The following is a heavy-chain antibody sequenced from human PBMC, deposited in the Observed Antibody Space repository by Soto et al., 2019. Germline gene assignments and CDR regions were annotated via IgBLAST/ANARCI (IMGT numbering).Heavy chain of an antibody. V-gene: IGHV1-18*01. D-gene: IGHD3-3*01. CDR2: ISAYNGNT. J-gene: IGHJ4*02. Sequence: ASVKVSCKASGYTFTSYGISWVRQAPGQGLEWMGWISAYNGNTNYAQKLQGRVTMTTDTSTSTAYMELRSLRSDDTAVYYCARGGGLRFLEWLRTDFDYWGQGTLVTVSS. CDR3: ARGGGLRFLEWLRTDFDY. CDR1: GYTFTSYG.